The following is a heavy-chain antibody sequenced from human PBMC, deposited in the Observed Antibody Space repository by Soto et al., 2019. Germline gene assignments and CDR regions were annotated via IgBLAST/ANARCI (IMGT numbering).Heavy chain of an antibody. Sequence: GGSLILSCAASGFTFSSYDMHWVRQATGKGLEWVSAIDIAGNTYYPGSVKGRFTISRENGKNSLYLQMSSLRAGDTAVYYCAREGERGSGDSVDALDIWGQGTLVTVS. D-gene: IGHD1-1*01. CDR1: GFTFSSYD. V-gene: IGHV3-13*01. CDR2: IDIAGNT. J-gene: IGHJ3*02. CDR3: AREGERGSGDSVDALDI.